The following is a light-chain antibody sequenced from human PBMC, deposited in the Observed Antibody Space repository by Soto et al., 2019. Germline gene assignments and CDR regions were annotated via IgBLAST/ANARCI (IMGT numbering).Light chain of an antibody. Sequence: QSVLTQPASVSGSPGQSITISCTGTSSDVGGYNYVSWYQQHPGKAPKLMIYEVSNRPSGVSNRFSGSKSGNTASLTVSGLQAEDEADYYCSSYAGSKGVFGGGTKVTVL. CDR2: EVS. CDR3: SSYAGSKGV. CDR1: SSDVGGYNY. V-gene: IGLV2-14*01. J-gene: IGLJ2*01.